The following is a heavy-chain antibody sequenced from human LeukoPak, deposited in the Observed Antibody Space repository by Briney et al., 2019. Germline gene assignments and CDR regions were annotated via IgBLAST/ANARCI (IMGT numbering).Heavy chain of an antibody. D-gene: IGHD4-17*01. Sequence: PGGSLRLSCAASGFTFSSYGMHWVRQAPGKGLEWVAGISYDATIKHYADSVKGRFTISRDNSKSTLFLQLSSLRVDDTAVYYCARADYGDYLQRGSWGQGTLVTVSS. CDR1: GFTFSSYG. V-gene: IGHV3-30*12. CDR2: ISYDATIK. CDR3: ARADYGDYLQRGS. J-gene: IGHJ5*02.